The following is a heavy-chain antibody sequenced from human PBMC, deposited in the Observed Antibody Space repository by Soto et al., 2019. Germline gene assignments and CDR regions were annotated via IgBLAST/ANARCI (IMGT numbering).Heavy chain of an antibody. J-gene: IGHJ4*02. CDR2: IYYSGST. V-gene: IGHV4-39*01. D-gene: IGHD7-27*01. CDR1: GGSISSSSYY. CDR3: ARHGDGTRMYYFDY. Sequence: SETLSLTCTVSGGSISSSSYYWGWIRQPPGKGLEWIGSIYYSGSTYYNPSLKSRVTISVDTSKNQFSLKLSSVTAADTAVYYCARHGDGTRMYYFDYWGQGTLVTSPQ.